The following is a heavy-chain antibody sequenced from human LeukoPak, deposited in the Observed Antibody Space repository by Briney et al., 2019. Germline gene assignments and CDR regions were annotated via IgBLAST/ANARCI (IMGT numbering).Heavy chain of an antibody. V-gene: IGHV3-72*01. J-gene: IGHJ3*02. D-gene: IGHD5-12*01. Sequence: PGGSLRLSCEASGSTFSDQYMDWVRQAPGKGLQWVGRIGNKANTYTTEYAASVKGRFTTSRDDSKDSLYLHMNSLKTEDSAVYHCTRGYSGVSIYAFDIWGQGTVVTVSS. CDR3: TRGYSGVSIYAFDI. CDR2: IGNKANTYTT. CDR1: GSTFSDQY.